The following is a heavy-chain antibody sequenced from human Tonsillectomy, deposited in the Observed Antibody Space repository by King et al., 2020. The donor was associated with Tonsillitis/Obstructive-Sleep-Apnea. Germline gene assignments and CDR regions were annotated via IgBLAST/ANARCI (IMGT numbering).Heavy chain of an antibody. Sequence: VQLQQWGAGLLKPSETLSLTCAVYGGSFSGYYWSWIRQPPGKGLEWIGEINHSGSTNYNPSLKSRVTISVDTSKNQFSLKLSSVTAAETAVYYCARSYLSSPLYNWFYPWGQGTLVTVSS. CDR1: GGSFSGYY. J-gene: IGHJ5*02. CDR2: INHSGST. D-gene: IGHD6-6*01. V-gene: IGHV4-34*01. CDR3: ARSYLSSPLYNWFYP.